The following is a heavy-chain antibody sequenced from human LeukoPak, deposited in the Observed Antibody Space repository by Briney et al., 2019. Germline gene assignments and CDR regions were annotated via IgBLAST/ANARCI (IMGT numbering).Heavy chain of an antibody. J-gene: IGHJ4*02. CDR3: ARDPEGYYGSGSYSDY. V-gene: IGHV3-21*01. Sequence: PGGSLRLSCAASGFTFSSYSMNWVRQAPGKGLEWVSSISSSSSYIYYADSVKGRFTISRDNAKNSLYLQTNSLRAEDTAVYYCARDPEGYYGSGSYSDYWGQGTLVTVSS. CDR1: GFTFSSYS. D-gene: IGHD3-10*01. CDR2: ISSSSSYI.